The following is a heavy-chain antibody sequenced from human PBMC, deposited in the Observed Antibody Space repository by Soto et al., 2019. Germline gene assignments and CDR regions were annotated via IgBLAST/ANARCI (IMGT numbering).Heavy chain of an antibody. D-gene: IGHD3-10*01. J-gene: IGHJ4*02. CDR3: AKSLRGIIIDFDC. V-gene: IGHV3-30*18. CDR1: GLTFRHYG. Sequence: GGSLRLSCVASGLTFRHYGMHWVRQVPGKGLEWVAVISCDGSLKFYEDSVKGRFTISRDNSKNTLYLQMNSLRAEDTAVYYCAKSLRGIIIDFDCWGQGTLVTVSS. CDR2: ISCDGSLK.